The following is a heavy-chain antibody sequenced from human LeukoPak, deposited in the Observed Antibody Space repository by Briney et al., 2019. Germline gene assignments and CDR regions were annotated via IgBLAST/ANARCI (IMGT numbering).Heavy chain of an antibody. D-gene: IGHD2-15*01. CDR3: AKVGGYRGYYFDY. V-gene: IGHV3-9*01. Sequence: GRSLRLSCAASGFTFDDYAMHWVRQAPGKGLEWVSGISWSSGSIGYADSVKGRFTISRDNAKNSLYLQMNSLRAEDTALYYCAKVGGYRGYYFDYWGQGTLVTVSS. J-gene: IGHJ4*02. CDR2: ISWSSGSI. CDR1: GFTFDDYA.